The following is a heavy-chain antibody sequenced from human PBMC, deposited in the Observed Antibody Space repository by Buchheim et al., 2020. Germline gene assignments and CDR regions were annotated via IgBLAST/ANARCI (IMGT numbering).Heavy chain of an antibody. CDR1: GFTFSSYW. CDR2: ISSSGSTI. CDR3: ASIYGSGSYAYYYYYGMDV. D-gene: IGHD3-10*01. J-gene: IGHJ6*02. Sequence: EVQLVESGGGLVQPGGSLRLSCAASGFTFSSYWMSWVRQAPGKGLEWVSYISSSGSTIYYADSVKGRFTISRDNAKNSLYLQMNSLRAEDTAVYYCASIYGSGSYAYYYYYGMDVWGQGTT. V-gene: IGHV3-48*04.